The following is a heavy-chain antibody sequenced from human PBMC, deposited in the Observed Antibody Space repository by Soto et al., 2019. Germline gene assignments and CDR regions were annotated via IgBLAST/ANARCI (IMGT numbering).Heavy chain of an antibody. CDR1: GFTFSSYG. V-gene: IGHV3-33*01. CDR3: ARDLGDRFVSTEPYKTGRESDYYYYGMDV. J-gene: IGHJ6*02. Sequence: PGGSLRLSCAASGFTFSSYGMHWVRQAPGKGLEWVAVIWYDGSNKYYADSVKGRFTISRYNSKNTLYLQMNSLIAEFTAVYYCARDLGDRFVSTEPYKTGRESDYYYYGMDVWGQGTTVTVSS. CDR2: IWYDGSNK. D-gene: IGHD4-17*01.